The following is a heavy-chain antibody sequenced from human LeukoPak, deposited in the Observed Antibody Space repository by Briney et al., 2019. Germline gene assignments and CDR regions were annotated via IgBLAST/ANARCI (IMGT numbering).Heavy chain of an antibody. CDR3: AREENSSGWYLRRGFDY. CDR1: GFTFSSYA. V-gene: IGHV3-30*04. CDR2: ISYDGSNK. D-gene: IGHD6-19*01. J-gene: IGHJ4*02. Sequence: GGSLRLSCEASGFTFSSYAMHWVRQAPGKGLEWVAVISYDGSNKYYADSVKGRFTISRDNSKNTLYLQMNSLRAEDTAVYYCAREENSSGWYLRRGFDYWGQGTLVTVSS.